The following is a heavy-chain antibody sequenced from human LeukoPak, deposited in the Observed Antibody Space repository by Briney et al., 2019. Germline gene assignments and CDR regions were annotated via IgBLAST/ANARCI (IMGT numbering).Heavy chain of an antibody. CDR2: IYYSGST. CDR3: AREAPYYYMDV. CDR1: GGSISSSSYY. Sequence: TSETLSLTCTVSGGSISSSSYYWGWIRQPPGKGLEWIGYIYYSGSTNYNPSLKSRVTISVDTSKNQFSLKLSSVTAADTAVYYCAREAPYYYMDVWGKGTTVTVSS. J-gene: IGHJ6*03. V-gene: IGHV4-61*01.